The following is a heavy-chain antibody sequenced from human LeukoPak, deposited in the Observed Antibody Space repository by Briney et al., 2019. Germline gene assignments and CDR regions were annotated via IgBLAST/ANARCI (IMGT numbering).Heavy chain of an antibody. J-gene: IGHJ4*02. Sequence: ASVKVSFKASGYTFTGYYIHWVRQAPGQGLEWMGWINPNSGGTDYAQKFQDRVTMTRDTSISTAYMELSKLRSDDTAVYYCARGLSSGWYPYWGQGTLVTVSS. D-gene: IGHD6-13*01. CDR3: ARGLSSGWYPY. V-gene: IGHV1-2*02. CDR1: GYTFTGYY. CDR2: INPNSGGT.